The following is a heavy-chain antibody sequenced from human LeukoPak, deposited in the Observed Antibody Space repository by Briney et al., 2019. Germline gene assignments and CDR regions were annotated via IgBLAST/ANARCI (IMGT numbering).Heavy chain of an antibody. CDR2: IYYSGST. CDR3: ARHWIVVVPAAIGGDYYMDV. V-gene: IGHV4-39*01. J-gene: IGHJ6*03. CDR1: GGSISSSSYY. D-gene: IGHD2-2*01. Sequence: SETLSLTCTVSGGSISSSSYYWGWIRQPPGKGLEWIGSIYYSGSTYYNPSLKSRVIISVDTSKNQFSLKLSSVTAADTAVYYCARHWIVVVPAAIGGDYYMDVWGKGTTVTISS.